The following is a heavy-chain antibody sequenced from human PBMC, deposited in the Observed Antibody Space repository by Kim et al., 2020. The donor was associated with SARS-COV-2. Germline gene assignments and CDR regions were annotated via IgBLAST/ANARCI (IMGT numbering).Heavy chain of an antibody. CDR3: ARDLHCSGGSCFPAFDP. D-gene: IGHD2-15*01. Sequence: VKSRITINPDTSKNQFSLQLNSVTPEDTAVYYCARDLHCSGGSCFPAFDPWGQGTLVTVSS. V-gene: IGHV6-1*01. J-gene: IGHJ5*02.